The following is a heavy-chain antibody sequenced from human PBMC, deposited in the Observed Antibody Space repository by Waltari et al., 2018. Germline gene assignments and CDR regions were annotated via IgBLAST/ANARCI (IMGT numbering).Heavy chain of an antibody. Sequence: EVQLVESGGGLVQPGGSLKLSCAASGFTFSGSAMHWVRQASGKGLEWVGRIRSKANSYATAYAASVKGRFTISRDDSKNTAYLQMNSLKTEDTAVYYCTRLGVYDSSGIDYWGQGTLVTVSS. D-gene: IGHD3-22*01. V-gene: IGHV3-73*02. J-gene: IGHJ4*02. CDR1: GFTFSGSA. CDR3: TRLGVYDSSGIDY. CDR2: IRSKANSYAT.